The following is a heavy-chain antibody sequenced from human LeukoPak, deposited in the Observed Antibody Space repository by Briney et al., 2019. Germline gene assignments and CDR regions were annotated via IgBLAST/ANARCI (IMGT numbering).Heavy chain of an antibody. J-gene: IGHJ4*01. CDR1: GYTFTGYY. Sequence: GASVKVSCKASGYTFTGYYMHWVRQAPGQGLEWMGRINPNSGGTNYAQKFQGRVTMTRDTSISTAYMELSRLRSDDTAVYYRARDIVLMVYAESSYFDYWGQGTLVTVSS. V-gene: IGHV1-2*06. CDR2: INPNSGGT. CDR3: ARDIVLMVYAESSYFDY. D-gene: IGHD2-8*01.